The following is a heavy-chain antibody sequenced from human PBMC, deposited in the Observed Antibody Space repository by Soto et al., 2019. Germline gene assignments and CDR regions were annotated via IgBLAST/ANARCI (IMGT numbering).Heavy chain of an antibody. Sequence: QVQLQQWGARLLKPLETLSLTCAVYGGSFSGYYWTWIRQPPGKGLEWNGEINHSGGTNYNPSLKRRVSLSVDKYKNQFSLKSSSVTAADTAVYYCARGLTYRSSWYKWFDPWGQGTLVTVSS. CDR2: INHSGGT. D-gene: IGHD6-13*01. CDR1: GGSFSGYY. J-gene: IGHJ5*02. V-gene: IGHV4-34*01. CDR3: ARGLTYRSSWYKWFDP.